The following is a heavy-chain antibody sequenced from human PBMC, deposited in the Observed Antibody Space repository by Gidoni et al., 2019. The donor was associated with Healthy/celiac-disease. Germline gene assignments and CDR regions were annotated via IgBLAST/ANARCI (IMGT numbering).Heavy chain of an antibody. CDR1: GFTFSSYA. V-gene: IGHV3-23*01. CDR3: AKLAILWFGATNDY. D-gene: IGHD3-10*01. CDR2: ISGSGGST. Sequence: AASGFTFSSYAMSWVRQAPGKGLEWVSAISGSGGSTYYADSVKGRFTISRDNSKNTLYLQMNSLRAEDTAVYYCAKLAILWFGATNDYWGQGTLVTVSS. J-gene: IGHJ4*02.